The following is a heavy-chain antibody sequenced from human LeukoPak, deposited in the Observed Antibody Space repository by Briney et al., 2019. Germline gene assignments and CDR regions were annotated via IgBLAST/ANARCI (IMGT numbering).Heavy chain of an antibody. J-gene: IGHJ4*02. CDR3: ASPRAGNYDILTGYYNMDFDY. V-gene: IGHV4-39*01. Sequence: SETLSLTCTVSGGSISSSSYYWGWIRQPPGKGLEWIGSIYYSGSTYYNLSLKSRVTISVDTSKNQFSLKLSSVTAADTAVYYCASPRAGNYDILTGYYNMDFDYWGQGTLVTVSS. CDR1: GGSISSSSYY. CDR2: IYYSGST. D-gene: IGHD3-9*01.